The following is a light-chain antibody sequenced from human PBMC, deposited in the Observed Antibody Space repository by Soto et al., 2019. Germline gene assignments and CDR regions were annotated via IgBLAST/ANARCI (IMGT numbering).Light chain of an antibody. V-gene: IGLV2-14*01. CDR2: EVR. CDR3: SSYTSSSILV. Sequence: QSVLTQPPSASGTPGQTVTISCTGTSSDIGGYNYVSWYRQHPGKAPKLMIYEVRNRPSEVSNRFSGSKSGNTASLTISGLQAEDEADYYCSSYTSSSILVFGTGTKVTVL. J-gene: IGLJ1*01. CDR1: SSDIGGYNY.